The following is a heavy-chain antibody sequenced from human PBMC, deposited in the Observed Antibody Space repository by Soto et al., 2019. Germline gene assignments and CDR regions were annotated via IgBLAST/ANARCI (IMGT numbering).Heavy chain of an antibody. D-gene: IGHD3-10*01. Sequence: EVQLVESGGGLVQPGGSLRLSCAASGFTFRNYWMNWVRQAPGEGLVWVSRSNTDVSTTTYADSVKGRFTISRDNVKITLYLQMNSLRDEDTAVYYCARGYGSGNYHPLIDYWGQGTLVTVSS. CDR2: SNTDVSTT. V-gene: IGHV3-74*03. CDR3: ARGYGSGNYHPLIDY. J-gene: IGHJ4*02. CDR1: GFTFRNYW.